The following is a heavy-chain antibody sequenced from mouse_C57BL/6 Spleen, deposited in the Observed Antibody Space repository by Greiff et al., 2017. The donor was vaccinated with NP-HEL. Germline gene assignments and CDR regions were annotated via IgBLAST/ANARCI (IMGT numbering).Heavy chain of an antibody. CDR2: INPNNGGT. J-gene: IGHJ2*01. D-gene: IGHD1-1*01. CDR3: AREEVVATGFSYYFDY. V-gene: IGHV1-22*01. CDR1: GYTFTDYN. Sequence: EVQLQQSGPELVKPGASVKMSCKASGYTFTDYNMHWVKQSHGKSLEWIGYINPNNGGTSYNQKFKGKATLTVNKSSSTAYMELRSLTSEDSAVYYCAREEVVATGFSYYFDYWGQGTTLTVSS.